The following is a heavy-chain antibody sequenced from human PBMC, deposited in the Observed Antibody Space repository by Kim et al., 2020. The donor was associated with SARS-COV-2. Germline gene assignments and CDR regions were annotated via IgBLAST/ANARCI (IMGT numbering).Heavy chain of an antibody. Sequence: GGSLRLSCAASGFTFSSYSMNWVRQAPGKGLEWVSYISSSSSTIYYADSVKGRFNISRDNAKNSLYLQMNSLRAEDTAVYYCAREVLWFGESYFDYWGQGTLVTVSS. V-gene: IGHV3-48*04. J-gene: IGHJ4*02. CDR3: AREVLWFGESYFDY. CDR2: ISSSSSTI. D-gene: IGHD3-10*01. CDR1: GFTFSSYS.